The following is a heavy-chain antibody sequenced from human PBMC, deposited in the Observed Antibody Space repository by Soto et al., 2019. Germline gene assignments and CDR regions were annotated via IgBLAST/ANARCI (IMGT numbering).Heavy chain of an antibody. CDR3: VHSRCGGDCLQSYSSHYYYGMDI. CDR2: IYWDGDR. V-gene: IGHV2-5*02. J-gene: IGHJ6*02. Sequence: QITLKESGPTLVKPTQTLTLTCTFSGFSLNTGGMGVGWIRQPPGKALEWLALIYWDGDRRYSPSLMSRLTIAKDTTKNQVVITMTTMDPVDTATYYCVHSRCGGDCLQSYSSHYYYGMDIWGQGTTVTVSS. D-gene: IGHD2-21*02. CDR1: GFSLNTGGMG.